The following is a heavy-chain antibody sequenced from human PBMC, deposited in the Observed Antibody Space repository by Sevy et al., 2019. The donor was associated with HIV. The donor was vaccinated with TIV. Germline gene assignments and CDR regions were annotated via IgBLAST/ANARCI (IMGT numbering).Heavy chain of an antibody. Sequence: GGSLRLSCAASGFTFSSYGMHWVRQAPGKGLEWVAVIWYDGSNKYYADSVKGRFTISRDNSKNTLYLQMNSLRAEDTAMYYCATAGKHLGWELPEVFDYWGQGTLVTVSS. D-gene: IGHD1-26*01. V-gene: IGHV3-33*08. CDR2: IWYDGSNK. CDR1: GFTFSSYG. J-gene: IGHJ4*02. CDR3: ATAGKHLGWELPEVFDY.